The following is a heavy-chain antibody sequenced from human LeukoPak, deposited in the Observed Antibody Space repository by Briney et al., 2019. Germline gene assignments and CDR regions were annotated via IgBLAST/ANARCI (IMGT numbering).Heavy chain of an antibody. V-gene: IGHV3-30*18. CDR2: ISYDGSNK. Sequence: PGGSLRLSRAASGFTFSSYGMHWVRQAPGKGLEWVAVISYDGSNKYYADSVKGRFTISRDNSKNTLYLQMNSLRAEDTAVYYCAKGFSSGYFQFDYWGQGTLVTVSS. CDR1: GFTFSSYG. J-gene: IGHJ4*02. CDR3: AKGFSSGYFQFDY. D-gene: IGHD3-22*01.